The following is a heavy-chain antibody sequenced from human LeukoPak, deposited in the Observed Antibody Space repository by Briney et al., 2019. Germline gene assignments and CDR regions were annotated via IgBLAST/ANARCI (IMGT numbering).Heavy chain of an antibody. J-gene: IGHJ2*01. CDR2: IYYSGST. CDR1: GGSISSSSYY. Sequence: PSETLSLTCTVSGGSISSSSYYWGWIRQPPGKGLEWIGSIYYSGSTYYNPSLKSRVTISVDTSKNQFSLKLSSVTAADTAVYYCARDGTLESPVHYWYFDLWGRGTLVTVSS. D-gene: IGHD6-6*01. V-gene: IGHV4-39*07. CDR3: ARDGTLESPVHYWYFDL.